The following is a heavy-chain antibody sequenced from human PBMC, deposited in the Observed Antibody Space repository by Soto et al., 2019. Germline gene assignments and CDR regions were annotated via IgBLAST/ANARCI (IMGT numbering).Heavy chain of an antibody. Sequence: QVQLQQWGAGLLKPSETLSLTCAVYGGSFSGYYWSWIRQPPGRGLEWIGEINHSGSTNYNPSLTRRVTISVDTSKNQFSLKLSSVTAADTAVYYCESRQKRPSKLWFGELSTAGYFDYWGQGTLVTVSS. J-gene: IGHJ4*02. D-gene: IGHD3-10*01. CDR1: GGSFSGYY. CDR2: INHSGST. V-gene: IGHV4-34*01. CDR3: ESRQKRPSKLWFGELSTAGYFDY.